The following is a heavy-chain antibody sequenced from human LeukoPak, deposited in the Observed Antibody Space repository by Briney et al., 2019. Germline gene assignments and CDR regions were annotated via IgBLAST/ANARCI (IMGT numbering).Heavy chain of an antibody. Sequence: GGSLRLSCAASGFTFSSYAMHWVRQAPGKGLEWVAVTSYDGSDKYYADSVKGRFTISRDNSKNTTYLQMNSPRAEDTAVYYCARVGTVTHYYYYYGMDVWGQGTTVTVSS. V-gene: IGHV3-30*04. D-gene: IGHD4-17*01. CDR3: ARVGTVTHYYYYYGMDV. CDR1: GFTFSSYA. CDR2: TSYDGSDK. J-gene: IGHJ6*02.